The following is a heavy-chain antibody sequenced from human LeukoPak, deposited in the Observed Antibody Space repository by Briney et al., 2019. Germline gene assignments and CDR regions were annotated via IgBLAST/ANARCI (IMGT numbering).Heavy chain of an antibody. CDR3: AKDHSGAVAANDASDI. CDR2: ISGSGGST. V-gene: IGHV3-23*01. Sequence: LPGGSLRLSCAASGVSFSSYAMSWVRQAPGKGLEWVSSISGSGGSTYYADSVKGRFTISRDNSKNTLYPQMNSLRAEDTAVYYCAKDHSGAVAANDASDIWGQGTMVTVSS. J-gene: IGHJ3*02. CDR1: GVSFSSYA. D-gene: IGHD6-19*01.